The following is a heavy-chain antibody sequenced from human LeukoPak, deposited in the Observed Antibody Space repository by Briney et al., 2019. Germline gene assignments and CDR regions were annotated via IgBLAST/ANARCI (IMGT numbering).Heavy chain of an antibody. V-gene: IGHV4-34*01. J-gene: IGHJ4*02. CDR1: GGSFSGYY. D-gene: IGHD3-3*01. CDR3: ARGYRGITIFGVVTRPFDY. Sequence: RTSETLSLTCAVYGGSFSGYYWSWIRQPPGKGLEWIGEINHSGSTNYNPSLKSRVTISVDTSKNQFSLKLSSVTAADTAVYYCARGYRGITIFGVVTRPFDYWGQGTLVTVSP. CDR2: INHSGST.